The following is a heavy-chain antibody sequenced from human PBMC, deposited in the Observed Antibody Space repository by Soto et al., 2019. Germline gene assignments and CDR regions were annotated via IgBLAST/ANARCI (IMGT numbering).Heavy chain of an antibody. CDR2: IYYSGGT. D-gene: IGHD1-26*01. J-gene: IGHJ4*02. CDR3: ARTDSGSYGDHFDY. CDR1: GGSISSYY. Sequence: SETLSLTCTVSGGSISSYYWSWIRQPPGKGLEWIGYIYYSGGTNYNPSLKSRVTISVDTSKNQFSLKLSSVTAADTAVYYCARTDSGSYGDHFDYWGQGTLVTFSS. V-gene: IGHV4-59*01.